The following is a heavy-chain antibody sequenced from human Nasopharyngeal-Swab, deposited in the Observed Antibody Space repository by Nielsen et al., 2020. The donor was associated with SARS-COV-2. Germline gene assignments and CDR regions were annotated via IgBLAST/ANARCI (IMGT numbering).Heavy chain of an antibody. D-gene: IGHD2-15*01. CDR2: IASTGGT. CDR3: AREDCSGGSCHLDV. V-gene: IGHV3-13*01. J-gene: IGHJ6*02. CDR1: GFTISSYD. Sequence: GESLKISCAASGFTISSYDMHWVRQAAGKGLEWVSAIASTGGTHYPGSLRGRFVLSREDSKNSLYLQMSSLRPEDTAVYFCAREDCSGGSCHLDVWGQGTTVTVSS.